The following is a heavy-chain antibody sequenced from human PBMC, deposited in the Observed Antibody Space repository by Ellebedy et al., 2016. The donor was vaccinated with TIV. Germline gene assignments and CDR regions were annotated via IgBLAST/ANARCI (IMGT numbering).Heavy chain of an antibody. CDR1: GFTFTPYS. J-gene: IGHJ3*02. CDR3: ARDMAWGNERVNDAFDI. D-gene: IGHD7-27*01. CDR2: ISGSSITL. V-gene: IGHV3-48*01. Sequence: GESLKISCTASGFTFTPYSMNWVRQAPGKGLEWISYISGSSITLYYADSVKGRFTISRDKAKNSLYLQRNGLGAEDTAVYFCARDMAWGNERVNDAFDIWGHGTLVTVSS.